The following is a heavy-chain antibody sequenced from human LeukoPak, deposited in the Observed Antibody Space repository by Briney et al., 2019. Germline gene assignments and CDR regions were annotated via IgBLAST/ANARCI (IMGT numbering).Heavy chain of an antibody. CDR1: GFTFSSYW. CDR2: IKQDGSEK. CDR3: ARQPSLSYCSGGNCWFDP. D-gene: IGHD2-15*01. V-gene: IGHV3-7*05. Sequence: GGSLRLSCAASGFTFSSYWMSWVRQAPGKGLEWVANIKQDGSEKVYADSVKGRFTISRDNAENSLYLQMNSLRVEDTAVYYCARQPSLSYCSGGNCWFDPWGQGTLVTVSS. J-gene: IGHJ5*02.